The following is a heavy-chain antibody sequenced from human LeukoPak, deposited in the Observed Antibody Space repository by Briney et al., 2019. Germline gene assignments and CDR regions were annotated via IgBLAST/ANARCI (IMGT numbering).Heavy chain of an antibody. V-gene: IGHV4-34*09. CDR2: INHSGST. J-gene: IGHJ6*02. CDR1: GGSFSGYY. D-gene: IGHD2-2*01. Sequence: PSETPSLTCAVYGGSFSGYYWSWIRQPPGKGLEWIGEINHSGSTYYNPSLKSRVTISVDTSKNQFSLKLSSVTAADTAVYYCARDTVVGSTSTNYYYYYGMDVWGQGTTVTVSS. CDR3: ARDTVVGSTSTNYYYYYGMDV.